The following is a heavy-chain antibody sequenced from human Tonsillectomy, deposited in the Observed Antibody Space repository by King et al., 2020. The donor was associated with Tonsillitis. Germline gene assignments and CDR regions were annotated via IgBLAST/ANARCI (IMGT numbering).Heavy chain of an antibody. CDR2: MNPNSGNT. D-gene: IGHD2-15*01. CDR1: GYTFTSYD. J-gene: IGHJ4*02. V-gene: IGHV1-8*01. Sequence: QLVQSGAEVKKPGASVKVSCKASGYTFTSYDINWVRQATGQGLEWMGWMNPNSGNTGYAQNFQGRVTMTRDTSISTAYMELSSLRSEDTAVYYCARFVAFPKYYFDYWGQGTLVTVSS. CDR3: ARFVAFPKYYFDY.